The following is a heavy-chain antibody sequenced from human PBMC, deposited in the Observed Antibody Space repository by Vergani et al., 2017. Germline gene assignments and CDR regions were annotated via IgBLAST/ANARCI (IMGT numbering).Heavy chain of an antibody. CDR1: GFTFSSYW. V-gene: IGHV3-7*03. CDR3: AKDLGSDFDY. CDR2: IKQDGSEK. Sequence: EVQLVESGGGLVQPGGSLRLSCAASGFTFSSYWMSWVRQAPGKGLEWVANIKQDGSEKYYVDSVKGRFTISRDNSKNTLYLQMNSLRAEDTAVYYCAKDLGSDFDYWGQGTLVTVSS. D-gene: IGHD7-27*01. J-gene: IGHJ4*02.